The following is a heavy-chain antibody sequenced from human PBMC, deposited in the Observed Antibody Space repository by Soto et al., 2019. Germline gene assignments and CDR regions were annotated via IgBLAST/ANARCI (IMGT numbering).Heavy chain of an antibody. CDR3: ARHQGPAAGNYGMDA. CDR1: GFTFSDYY. V-gene: IGHV3-11*06. CDR2: ISSSSSYI. D-gene: IGHD6-13*01. J-gene: IGHJ6*02. Sequence: GGSLRLSCAASGFTFSDYYMSWIRQAPGKGLEWVASISSSSSYIYYADSVKGRFTISRDKAKNSLFLQMSSLRAEDSALYYCARHQGPAAGNYGMDAWGQGTTVTVSS.